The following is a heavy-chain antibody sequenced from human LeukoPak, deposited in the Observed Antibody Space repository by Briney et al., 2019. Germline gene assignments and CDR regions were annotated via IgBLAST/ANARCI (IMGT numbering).Heavy chain of an antibody. J-gene: IGHJ4*02. D-gene: IGHD3-22*01. Sequence: ASVTVSCKASGYTFTGYYMHWVRQAPGQGLEWMGRINPNSGGTNYAQKFQGRVTMTRDTSISTAYMELSRLGSDDTAVYYCARSCPSYYFDSSGYYYWDYWGQGTLVSVSS. CDR2: INPNSGGT. CDR3: ARSCPSYYFDSSGYYYWDY. CDR1: GYTFTGYY. V-gene: IGHV1-2*06.